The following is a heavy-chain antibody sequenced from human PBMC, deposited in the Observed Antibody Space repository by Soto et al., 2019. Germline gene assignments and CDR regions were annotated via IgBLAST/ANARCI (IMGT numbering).Heavy chain of an antibody. Sequence: SVKVSCKASGGTFSSHAISWVRQAPGQGLEWMGGIIPIFGTANYAQKFQGRVTITADESTSTAYMELSSLRSEDTAVYYCASKATGLRFLEWFQYGMDVWGQGTTVTVSS. J-gene: IGHJ6*02. V-gene: IGHV1-69*13. CDR1: GGTFSSHA. CDR2: IIPIFGTA. D-gene: IGHD3-3*01. CDR3: ASKATGLRFLEWFQYGMDV.